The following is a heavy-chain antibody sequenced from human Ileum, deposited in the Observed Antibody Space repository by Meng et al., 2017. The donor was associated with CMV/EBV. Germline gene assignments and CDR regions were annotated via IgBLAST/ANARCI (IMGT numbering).Heavy chain of an antibody. V-gene: IGHV3-11*04. Sequence: LFWGNSGFTFSDYYMSWIRQAPGKGLEWVSFISGGDGDIHYADSVKGRFTISRDNAKNSLYLQMKSLRAEDTAVYYCARETMTSDYWGQGTLVTVSS. D-gene: IGHD2-21*02. CDR3: ARETMTSDY. CDR2: ISGGDGDI. J-gene: IGHJ4*02. CDR1: GFTFSDYY.